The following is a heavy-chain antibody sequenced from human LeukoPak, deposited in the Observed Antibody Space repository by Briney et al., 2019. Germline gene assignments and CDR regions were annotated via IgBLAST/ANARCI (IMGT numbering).Heavy chain of an antibody. Sequence: SGGSLRLSRAASGFTFSSYSMNWARQAPGKGLEWVSSISSSSSYIYYADSVKGRFTISRDNGKNSLYLQMNSLRAEDTAVYYCAKDHRGDYWGQGTLVTVSS. CDR2: ISSSSSYI. J-gene: IGHJ4*02. CDR1: GFTFSSYS. V-gene: IGHV3-21*04. D-gene: IGHD3-10*01. CDR3: AKDHRGDY.